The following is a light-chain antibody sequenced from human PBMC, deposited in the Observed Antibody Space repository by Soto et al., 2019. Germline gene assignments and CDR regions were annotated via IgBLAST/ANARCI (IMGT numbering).Light chain of an antibody. CDR1: QSVSNNY. V-gene: IGKV3-20*01. CDR3: QQYGNSPWT. Sequence: EIVLTQSPGTLSLSPGERATLSCRASQSVSNNYLAWYQQRPGQAPRLLTYGASSRAIGIPDRFSGSGPGTDFTLTINRLEPEDFAVYYCQQYGNSPWTFGQGTKVEIK. J-gene: IGKJ1*01. CDR2: GAS.